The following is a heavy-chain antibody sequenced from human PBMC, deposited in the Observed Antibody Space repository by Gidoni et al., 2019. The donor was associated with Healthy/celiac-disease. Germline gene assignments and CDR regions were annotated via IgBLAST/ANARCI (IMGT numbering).Heavy chain of an antibody. D-gene: IGHD3-10*01. J-gene: IGHJ4*02. Sequence: QVQPVQSGAEVKKPGSSVKVSCKASGGTFSSYAISWVRQAPGQGLEWMGGIIPIFGTANYAQKFQGRVTITADESTSTAYMELSSLRSEDTAVYYCARGGSYYIFARNYFDYWGQGTLVTVSS. CDR3: ARGGSYYIFARNYFDY. V-gene: IGHV1-69*01. CDR2: IIPIFGTA. CDR1: GGTFSSYA.